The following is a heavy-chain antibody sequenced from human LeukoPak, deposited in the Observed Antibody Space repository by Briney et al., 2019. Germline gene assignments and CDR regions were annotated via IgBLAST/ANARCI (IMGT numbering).Heavy chain of an antibody. D-gene: IGHD2-15*01. CDR1: GYTLTDNY. CDR2: VDPEDGAA. J-gene: IGHJ5*02. Sequence: ASVKVSCKASGYTLTDNYIHWVQQAPGKGLEWMGRVDPEDGAATYAEQFQGRVTITADTSTDTVSMDLSTLRSDDTAVYYCALAGDYCALISWGQGTLVTVSS. CDR3: ALAGDYCALIS. V-gene: IGHV1-69-2*01.